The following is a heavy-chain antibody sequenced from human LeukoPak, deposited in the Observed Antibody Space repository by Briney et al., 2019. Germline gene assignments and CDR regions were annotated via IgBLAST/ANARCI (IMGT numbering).Heavy chain of an antibody. D-gene: IGHD3-9*01. V-gene: IGHV4-59*01. CDR2: FYYSGDT. CDR3: ARWNYDIMTGYRYFDY. Sequence: SETVSLTCYVSGGSIRGFYWSWIRQPPGKELEWIGYFYYSGDTNYNPALNSRVTISVDASKNQFSLKMSSVTAADTAVYYCARWNYDIMTGYRYFDYWGQGTLVTVSS. CDR1: GGSIRGFY. J-gene: IGHJ4*02.